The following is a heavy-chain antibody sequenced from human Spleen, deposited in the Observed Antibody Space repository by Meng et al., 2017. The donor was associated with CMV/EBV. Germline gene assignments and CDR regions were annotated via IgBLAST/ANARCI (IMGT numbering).Heavy chain of an antibody. CDR3: AISFVKYSAHFVP. D-gene: IGHD2/OR15-2a*01. CDR1: DGSLSTGNNY. Sequence: QESVPRRFKPPASLVPTCSFADGSLSTGNNYCSWLHHPPGRGLEWIGYIYYSGTTYYAPSFESRVTMSVDTSKNKFSMKLSSVTAEDTAVYYCAISFVKYSAHFVPWCQGTLVTVSS. J-gene: IGHJ5*02. CDR2: IYYSGTT. V-gene: IGHV4-30-4*01.